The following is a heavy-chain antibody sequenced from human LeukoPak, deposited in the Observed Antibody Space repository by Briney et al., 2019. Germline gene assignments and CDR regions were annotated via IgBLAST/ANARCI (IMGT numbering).Heavy chain of an antibody. CDR2: IYYSGST. D-gene: IGHD2-15*01. CDR1: GGSISSGDYY. J-gene: IGHJ4*02. Sequence: PSETLSLTCTVSGGSISSGDYYWSWIRQPPGKGLEWIGYIYYSGSTNYNPSLKSRVTISVDTSKNQFSLKLSSVTAADTAVYYCARDARGCSGGSCYSGYFDYWGQGTLVTVSS. V-gene: IGHV4-61*08. CDR3: ARDARGCSGGSCYSGYFDY.